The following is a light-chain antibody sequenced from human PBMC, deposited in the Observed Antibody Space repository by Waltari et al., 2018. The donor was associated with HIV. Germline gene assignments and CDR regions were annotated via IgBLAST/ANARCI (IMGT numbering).Light chain of an antibody. CDR3: CSYAGNYSYV. J-gene: IGLJ1*01. V-gene: IGLV2-11*01. CDR2: DVS. Sequence: QSALTQPRSVSGSPGQSVPIPCTGTSSDAGASTYVSWYRQNPGKVPKLMIYDVSKRPSGVPDRFSGSRSGNTASLTISGLQAEDEAVYFCCSYAGNYSYVFGSGSRVTVL. CDR1: SSDAGASTY.